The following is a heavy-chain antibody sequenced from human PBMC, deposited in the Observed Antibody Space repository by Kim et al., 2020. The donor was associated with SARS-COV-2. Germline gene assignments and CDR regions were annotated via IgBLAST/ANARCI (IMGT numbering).Heavy chain of an antibody. Sequence: LQGRVTMTTDTSTSTAYMELRSLRSDDTAVYYCARGIAVAGALGDDAFDIWGQGTMVTVSS. V-gene: IGHV1-18*01. J-gene: IGHJ3*02. D-gene: IGHD6-19*01. CDR3: ARGIAVAGALGDDAFDI.